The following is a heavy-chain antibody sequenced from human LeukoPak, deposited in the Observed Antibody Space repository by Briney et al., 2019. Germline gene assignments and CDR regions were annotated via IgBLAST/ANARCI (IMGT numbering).Heavy chain of an antibody. CDR3: ARRSEFGVLYYMDV. D-gene: IGHD3-16*01. V-gene: IGHV3-48*01. Sequence: GGSLRLSCAASGFTFSTYSMNWVRQAPGKGVEWVSYISGSSGTIYYADSVKGRFTISSDNAKNSLYLQMNSLRAEDTAVYYCARRSEFGVLYYMDVWGKGTTVTVSS. CDR2: ISGSSGTI. J-gene: IGHJ6*03. CDR1: GFTFSTYS.